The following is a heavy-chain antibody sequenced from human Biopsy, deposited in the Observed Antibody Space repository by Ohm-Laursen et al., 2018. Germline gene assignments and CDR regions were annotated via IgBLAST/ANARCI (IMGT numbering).Heavy chain of an antibody. Sequence: SQTLSLTCTVSGVSINTGGYYWTWIRQHPGTGLEWIGYIHYSGNTLYNPSLKSRLTISVDTSRNQFSLKLTSVTAADTAVYYCAKGGGVGGALDYWGQGTLVTVSS. CDR1: GVSINTGGYY. J-gene: IGHJ4*02. CDR3: AKGGGVGGALDY. V-gene: IGHV4-31*03. CDR2: IHYSGNT. D-gene: IGHD4-23*01.